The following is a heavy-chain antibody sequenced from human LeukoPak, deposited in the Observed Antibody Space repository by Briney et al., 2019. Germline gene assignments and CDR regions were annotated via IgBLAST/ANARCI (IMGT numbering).Heavy chain of an antibody. Sequence: SETLSLTCAVSGGSISSGGYSWSWIRQPPGKGLEWIGYIYHSGITYYNPSLKSRVTMSLDRSKNQFSLKLTSVTAVDTAVYYCARRVVAIFYFDYWGQGALVTVSS. D-gene: IGHD3-3*01. CDR3: ARRVVAIFYFDY. V-gene: IGHV4-30-2*01. J-gene: IGHJ4*02. CDR1: GGSISSGGYS. CDR2: IYHSGIT.